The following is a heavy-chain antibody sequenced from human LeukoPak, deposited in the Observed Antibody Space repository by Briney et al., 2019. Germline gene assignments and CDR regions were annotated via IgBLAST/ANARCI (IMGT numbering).Heavy chain of an antibody. V-gene: IGHV6-1*01. CDR3: ARVVGGAIDY. J-gene: IGHJ4*02. CDR1: GDSVSSNSAA. Sequence: SQTLSLTCAISGDSVSSNSAAWNWIRQSPSGGLEWLGRTSYRSRWYNDFALSVKSRITINPDTTKNQFSLQLNSVTPEDTAVYYCARVVGGAIDYWGQGTLVTVSS. D-gene: IGHD3-10*01. CDR2: TSYRSRWYN.